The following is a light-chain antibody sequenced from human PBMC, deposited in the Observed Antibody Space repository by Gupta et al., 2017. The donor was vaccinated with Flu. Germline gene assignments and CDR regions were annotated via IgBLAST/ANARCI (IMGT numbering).Light chain of an antibody. V-gene: IGKV3-11*01. J-gene: IGKJ4*01. CDR2: DAS. CDR1: QSVSSY. Sequence: TQSPATLSLSPGERATLSCRASQSVSSYLAWYQQKPGQAPRLLIYDASNRATGIPARFSGSGSGTDFTLTISSLEPEDFAVYYCQQRSNWPPLTFGGGTKVEIK. CDR3: QQRSNWPPLT.